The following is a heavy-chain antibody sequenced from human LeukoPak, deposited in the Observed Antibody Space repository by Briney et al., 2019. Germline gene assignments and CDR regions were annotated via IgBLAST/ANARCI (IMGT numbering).Heavy chain of an antibody. CDR1: GGSISSGDYY. J-gene: IGHJ6*03. D-gene: IGHD4-11*01. CDR3: ASRHTVTTEEGYYYYYMDV. CDR2: IYYSGST. Sequence: SETLSLTCTVSGGSISSGDYYWSWIRQPPGKGLEWIGYIYYSGSTYYNPSLKSRVTISVDTSKNQFSLKLSSVTAADTAVYYCASRHTVTTEEGYYYYYMDVWGKGTTVTVSS. V-gene: IGHV4-30-4*08.